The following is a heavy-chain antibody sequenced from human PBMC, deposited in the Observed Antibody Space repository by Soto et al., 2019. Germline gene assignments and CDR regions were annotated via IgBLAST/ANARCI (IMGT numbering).Heavy chain of an antibody. D-gene: IGHD3-16*02. CDR1: GYSFTSYW. CDR2: IYPFYSDT. V-gene: IGHV5-51*01. Sequence: GESLKISCKGSGYSFTSYWIFWVRQMPVKGPEFMGIIYPFYSDTRYSPSFQGHVTISSYNSISTSYLQLSSLKDSDTAMYYCARHATDRYSYYYMDVWGKGTTVTVSS. CDR3: ARHATDRYSYYYMDV. J-gene: IGHJ6*03.